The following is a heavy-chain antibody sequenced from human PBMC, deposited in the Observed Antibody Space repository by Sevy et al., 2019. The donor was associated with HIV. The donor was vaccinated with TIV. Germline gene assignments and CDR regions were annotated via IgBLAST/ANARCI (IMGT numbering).Heavy chain of an antibody. Sequence: GGSLILSCAASGFTVSSNYMSWVRQAPGKGLEWVSVIYSGGSTYYADSVKGRFTISRDNSKNTLYLQMNSLRAEDTAVYYCARGSSSHFDYWGQGTLVTVSS. V-gene: IGHV3-53*01. CDR2: IYSGGST. CDR3: ARGSSSHFDY. J-gene: IGHJ4*02. CDR1: GFTVSSNY. D-gene: IGHD6-13*01.